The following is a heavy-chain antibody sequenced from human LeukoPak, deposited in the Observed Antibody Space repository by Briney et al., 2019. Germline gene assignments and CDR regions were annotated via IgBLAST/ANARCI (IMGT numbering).Heavy chain of an antibody. CDR3: ARSLNYYASSGPYYFDY. D-gene: IGHD3-22*01. Sequence: SETLSLTCTVSGGSISSYYWSWIRQPPGKGLEWIGYIYYSGSTNYNPSLKSRVTISVDTSKNQFSLKLSSVTAADTAVYYCARSLNYYASSGPYYFDYWGQGTLVTVSS. V-gene: IGHV4-59*01. CDR2: IYYSGST. CDR1: GGSISSYY. J-gene: IGHJ4*02.